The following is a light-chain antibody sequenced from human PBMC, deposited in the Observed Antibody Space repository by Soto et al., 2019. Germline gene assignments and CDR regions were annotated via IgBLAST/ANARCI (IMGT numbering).Light chain of an antibody. CDR3: QTWGTGIRV. J-gene: IGLJ2*01. Sequence: QTVVTQSPSASASLGASVKLTCTLSSGHSSSAIAWHQQQPEKGPRFLMKLNSDGSHSKGDGIPDRFSGSSSGAERYLTISSLQYEDEADYYCQTWGTGIRVFGGGTKLTVL. CDR1: SGHSSSA. CDR2: LNSDGSH. V-gene: IGLV4-69*02.